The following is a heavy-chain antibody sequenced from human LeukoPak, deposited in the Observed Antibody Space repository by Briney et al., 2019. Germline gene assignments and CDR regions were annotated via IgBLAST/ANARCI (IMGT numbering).Heavy chain of an antibody. D-gene: IGHD6-13*01. CDR2: INPNSGGT. V-gene: IGHV1-2*02. CDR3: AREEMAAAGKWFDP. CDR1: XXXFTGYY. J-gene: IGHJ5*02. Sequence: ASVKVSXXAXXXXFTGYYMHWVRQAPGQGLEWMGWINPNSGGTNYAQKFQGRVTMTRDTSISTAYMELSRLRSDDTAVYYCAREEMAAAGKWFDPWGQGTLVTVSS.